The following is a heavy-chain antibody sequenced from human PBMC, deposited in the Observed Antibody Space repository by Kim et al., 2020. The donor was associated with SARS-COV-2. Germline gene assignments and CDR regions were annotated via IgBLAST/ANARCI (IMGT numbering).Heavy chain of an antibody. CDR1: GFTFSTSA. Sequence: GGSLRLSCAASGFTFSTSAMSWVRQAPGKGLEWVSAISGSGDRTYYADSVKGRFTISRDESKNTLYLQMNSLRAEDTAVYYCAKDIRYYGSSGYYQYWGQGALVTVSS. J-gene: IGHJ4*02. CDR2: ISGSGDRT. CDR3: AKDIRYYGSSGYYQY. D-gene: IGHD3-22*01. V-gene: IGHV3-23*01.